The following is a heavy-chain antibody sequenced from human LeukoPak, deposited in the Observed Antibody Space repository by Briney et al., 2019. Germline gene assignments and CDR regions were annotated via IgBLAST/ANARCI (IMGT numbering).Heavy chain of an antibody. CDR1: GFTFDDYG. V-gene: IGHV3-20*04. CDR3: ARGGYRQLAYFDY. J-gene: IGHJ4*02. Sequence: PGGSLRLSCAASGFTFDDYGMTWVRQVPGKGLEWISSINWNGGTTSYADSVKGRFTISRDNDKNSLYLQMNSLRAEDTALYYCARGGYRQLAYFDYWGQGALVTVSS. CDR2: INWNGGTT. D-gene: IGHD3-16*02.